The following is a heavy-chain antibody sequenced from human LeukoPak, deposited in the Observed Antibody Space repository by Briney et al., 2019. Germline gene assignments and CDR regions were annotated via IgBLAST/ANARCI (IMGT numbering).Heavy chain of an antibody. Sequence: PGESLRLSCTASGFTFSITYMAWVRQAPGKGLEWVLVIYGGGDAYYADSVKGRFTIARDNSKKTVSLQMNNLRVDDTAVYYCARVQFQWFDPWGPGTLVTVSS. CDR1: GFTFSITY. D-gene: IGHD6-19*01. V-gene: IGHV3-66*01. CDR2: IYGGGDA. CDR3: ARVQFQWFDP. J-gene: IGHJ5*02.